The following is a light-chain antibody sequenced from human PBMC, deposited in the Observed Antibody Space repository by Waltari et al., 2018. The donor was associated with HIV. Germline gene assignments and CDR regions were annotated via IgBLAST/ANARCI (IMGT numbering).Light chain of an antibody. J-gene: IGLJ2*01. V-gene: IGLV1-40*01. CDR3: QSYDSSLSDSVV. Sequence: QSVLTQPPSVSGAPGQRVTISCTGSSPNIGAGYDVHWYQQIPGTAPKLLIYPNSNRPSGVPDRFSGSKSGTSASLAITGLQADDEAHYYCQSYDSSLSDSVVFGGGTTLTVL. CDR2: PNS. CDR1: SPNIGAGYD.